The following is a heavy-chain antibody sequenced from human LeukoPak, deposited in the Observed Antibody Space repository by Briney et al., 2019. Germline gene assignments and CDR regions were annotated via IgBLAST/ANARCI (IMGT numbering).Heavy chain of an antibody. V-gene: IGHV3-23*01. CDR2: ISGSGGST. J-gene: IGHJ5*02. D-gene: IGHD1-26*01. CDR1: GFTFSSYG. Sequence: GGSLRLSCAASGFTFSSYGMSWVRQAPGKGLEWVSAISGSGGSTYYADSVKGRFTISRDNSKNTLYLQMNSLRAEDTAVYYCAKDRGAYSGSYGINWFDPWGQGTLVTVSS. CDR3: AKDRGAYSGSYGINWFDP.